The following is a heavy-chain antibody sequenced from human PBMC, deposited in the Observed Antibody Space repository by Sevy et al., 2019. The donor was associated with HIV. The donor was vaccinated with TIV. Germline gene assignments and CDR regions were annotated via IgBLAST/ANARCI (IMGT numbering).Heavy chain of an antibody. CDR3: ARVPLYSGYDLGFDY. V-gene: IGHV3-48*02. CDR1: GFTFSSYS. J-gene: IGHJ4*02. D-gene: IGHD5-12*01. Sequence: GGSLRLSCAASGFTFSSYSMKWVRQAPGKGLEWVSYISSSSSTIYYADSVKGRFTISRDNAKNSLYLQMNSLRDEDTAVYYCARVPLYSGYDLGFDYWGQGTLVTVSS. CDR2: ISSSSSTI.